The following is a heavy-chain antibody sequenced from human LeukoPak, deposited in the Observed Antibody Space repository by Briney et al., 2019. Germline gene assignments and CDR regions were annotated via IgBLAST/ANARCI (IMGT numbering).Heavy chain of an antibody. CDR2: IKQDESER. J-gene: IGHJ4*02. CDR1: GFTFSNYW. V-gene: IGHV3-7*01. Sequence: GGSLRLSCAASGFTFSNYWMSWVRQAPGKGLEWVANIKQDESERYYVDSVKGRFTISRDNTMNSLYLQMSSLRAEDTAVYYCATDRGWRTSGYYLYYFEYWGQGTLVTYSS. D-gene: IGHD3-3*01. CDR3: ATDRGWRTSGYYLYYFEY.